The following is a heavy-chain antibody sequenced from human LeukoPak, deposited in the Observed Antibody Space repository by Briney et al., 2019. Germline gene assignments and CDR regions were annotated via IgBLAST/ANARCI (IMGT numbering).Heavy chain of an antibody. CDR2: TYYRSKWYN. V-gene: IGHV6-1*01. CDR1: GDSVSSNSAA. CDR3: ARDLYSRGRGAYYYCRTDV. J-gene: IGHJ6*02. D-gene: IGHD2-21*01. Sequence: SQTLSLTCAISGDSVSSNSAACNWIRQSPSRGLEWLGRTYYRSKWYNDYAVSVKRRITINPDTSKHQFSLQLNSVTPEDTAVYYCARDLYSRGRGAYYYCRTDVWGQGTTVTVSS.